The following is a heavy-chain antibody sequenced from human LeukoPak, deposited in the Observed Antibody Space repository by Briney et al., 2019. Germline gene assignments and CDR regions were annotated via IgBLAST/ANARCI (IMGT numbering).Heavy chain of an antibody. D-gene: IGHD1-26*01. V-gene: IGHV3-69-1*02. J-gene: IGHJ2*01. CDR3: ARVYYVNWYFDL. Sequence: PGGSLRLSCAASGFTFSDYYMNWVRQAPGKGLEWVSSISSSSTIYYADSVKGRFTISRDNAKNSLYLQMNSLRAEDTAVYYCARVYYVNWYFDLWGRGTLVTVSS. CDR2: ISSSSTI. CDR1: GFTFSDYY.